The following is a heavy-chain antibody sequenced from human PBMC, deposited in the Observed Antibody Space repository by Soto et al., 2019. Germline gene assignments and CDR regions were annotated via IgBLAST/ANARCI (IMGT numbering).Heavy chain of an antibody. V-gene: IGHV3-9*01. CDR2: INWNSGSI. Sequence: GGSLRLSCAASGFTFDDYDMHWVQQVPGKGLEWVSGINWNSGSIGYGDSVKGRFAISRDNAKNSLHLQMNSLSAEDTAFYYCVKDESINWYSGHFRHWGQGTLVTVSS. CDR3: VKDESINWYSGHFRH. J-gene: IGHJ1*01. CDR1: GFTFDDYD. D-gene: IGHD6-13*01.